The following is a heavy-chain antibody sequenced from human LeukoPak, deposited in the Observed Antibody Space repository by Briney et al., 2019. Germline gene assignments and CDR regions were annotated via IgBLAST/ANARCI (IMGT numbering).Heavy chain of an antibody. CDR2: VNDRGST. Sequence: PSETLSLTCAVYGGSFSDYYWNWIRQPPGKRLEWIGEVNDRGSTNYNPSLKSRVSISVDTSKKEFSLRLSSVTAADTAVYYCARGGCNSTSCYLIWMYMDVWGKGTTVTVSS. D-gene: IGHD2-2*01. J-gene: IGHJ6*03. V-gene: IGHV4-34*01. CDR1: GGSFSDYY. CDR3: ARGGCNSTSCYLIWMYMDV.